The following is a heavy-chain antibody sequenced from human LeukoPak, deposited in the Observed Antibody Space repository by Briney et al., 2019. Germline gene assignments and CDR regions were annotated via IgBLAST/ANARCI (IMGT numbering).Heavy chain of an antibody. V-gene: IGHV3-7*05. CDR2: IKQDGSEK. CDR3: ARDLIHRSGEADY. D-gene: IGHD3-22*01. J-gene: IGHJ4*02. Sequence: AGGSLRLSCAASGFTFSSYWMSWVRQAPGKGLEWVANIKQDGSEKYYVDSVKGRFTISRDNAKSSLYLQMNNLRVEDTAVYYCARDLIHRSGEADYWGQGTLVTVSS. CDR1: GFTFSSYW.